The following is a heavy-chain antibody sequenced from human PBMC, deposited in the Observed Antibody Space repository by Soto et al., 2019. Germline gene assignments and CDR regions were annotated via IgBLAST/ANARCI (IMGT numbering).Heavy chain of an antibody. CDR1: GYSFTSYW. Sequence: PGESLKISCKGSGYSFTSYWICCLLQMPVKGLEWMGIIYPGDSDTRYSPSFQGQVTISADKSISTAYLQWSSLKASDTAMYYCARRLFVAAAGSPFDYWGQGTLVTVSS. J-gene: IGHJ4*02. V-gene: IGHV5-51*01. CDR2: IYPGDSDT. D-gene: IGHD6-13*01. CDR3: ARRLFVAAAGSPFDY.